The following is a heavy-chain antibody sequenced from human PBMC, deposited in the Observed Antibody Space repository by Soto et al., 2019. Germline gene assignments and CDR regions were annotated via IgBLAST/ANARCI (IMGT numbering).Heavy chain of an antibody. J-gene: IGHJ5*02. CDR2: IYYSGST. CDR1: GGSISSSSYY. CDR3: ARRPHYGDYWFDP. V-gene: IGHV4-39*01. D-gene: IGHD4-17*01. Sequence: SETLSLTCTVSGGSISSSSYYWGWIRQPPGKGLEWIGSIYYSGSTYYNPSLKSRVTISVDTSKNQFSLKLSSVTAADTAVYYCARRPHYGDYWFDPWGQGTLVTVSS.